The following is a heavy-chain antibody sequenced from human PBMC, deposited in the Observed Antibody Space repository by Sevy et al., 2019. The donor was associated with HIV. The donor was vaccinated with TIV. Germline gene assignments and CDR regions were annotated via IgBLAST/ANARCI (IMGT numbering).Heavy chain of an antibody. CDR1: GGSISSYY. Sequence: SETLSLTCTVSGGSISSYYWSWIRQPPGKGLEWIGYIYYSGSTNYNPSLKSRVTISVDTSKNQFSLKLSSVTAADTAVYYCARDKSDSSGHYMDYWGQGTLVTVSS. CDR3: ARDKSDSSGHYMDY. J-gene: IGHJ4*02. D-gene: IGHD3-22*01. CDR2: IYYSGST. V-gene: IGHV4-59*01.